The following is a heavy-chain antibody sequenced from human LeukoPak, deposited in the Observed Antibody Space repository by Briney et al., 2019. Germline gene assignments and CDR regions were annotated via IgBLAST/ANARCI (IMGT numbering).Heavy chain of an antibody. V-gene: IGHV1-58*02. CDR3: AAHPDYGDYDGIPMPYYYYGMDV. J-gene: IGHJ6*02. D-gene: IGHD4-17*01. Sequence: TSVKVSCKASGFTFTSSAMQWVRQARGQRLEWIGWIVVGRGNTNYAQKFQERVTITRDMSTSTAYMELSSLRSEDTAVYYCAAHPDYGDYDGIPMPYYYYGMDVWGQGTTVTVSS. CDR1: GFTFTSSA. CDR2: IVVGRGNT.